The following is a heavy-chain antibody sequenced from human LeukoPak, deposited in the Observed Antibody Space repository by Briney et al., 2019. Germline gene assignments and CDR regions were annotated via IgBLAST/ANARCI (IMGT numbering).Heavy chain of an antibody. CDR1: GGTFSSYA. CDR3: ARKGYCSGGSCYEYIYYYYDMDV. CDR2: IIPIFGTA. D-gene: IGHD2-15*01. V-gene: IGHV1-69*13. Sequence: SVMVSCKASGGTFSSYAISWVRQAPGQGLEWMGGIIPIFGTANYAQKFQGRVTITADESTSTAYMELSSLRSEDTAVYYCARKGYCSGGSCYEYIYYYYDMDVWGQGTTVTVSS. J-gene: IGHJ6*02.